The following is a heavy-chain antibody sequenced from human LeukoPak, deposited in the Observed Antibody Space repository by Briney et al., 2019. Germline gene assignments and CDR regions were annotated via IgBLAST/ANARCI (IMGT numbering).Heavy chain of an antibody. CDR2: INHSGST. CDR1: GGSFSGYY. Sequence: SETLSLTCAVYGGSFSGYYWSWIRQPPGKGLEWIGEINHSGSTNYNPSLKSRVTISVDTSKNQFSLKLSSVTAADTAVYYCARVLGRYCSSTSCYGALYFDYWGQGTLVTVSS. CDR3: ARVLGRYCSSTSCYGALYFDY. V-gene: IGHV4-34*01. J-gene: IGHJ4*02. D-gene: IGHD2-2*01.